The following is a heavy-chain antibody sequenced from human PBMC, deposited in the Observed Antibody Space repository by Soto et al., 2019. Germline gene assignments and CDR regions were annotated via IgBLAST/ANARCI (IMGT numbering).Heavy chain of an antibody. J-gene: IGHJ5*02. D-gene: IGHD2-21*01. CDR3: ARQPTTGDTDLWFDP. CDR2: IFYSGST. V-gene: IGHV4-39*01. CDR1: GGSISTSRSY. Sequence: QLQLLESGPGLVKASETLSLTCSVSGGSISTSRSYWAWIRQPPGKGLEWLANIFYSGSTFYNPSPASRVSVSVDTSKNKFSLKLRSVTAADTAVYYCARQPTTGDTDLWFDPWGQGTLVTVSS.